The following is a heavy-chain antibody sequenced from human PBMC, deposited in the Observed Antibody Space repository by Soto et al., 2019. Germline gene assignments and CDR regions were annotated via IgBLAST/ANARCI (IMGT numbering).Heavy chain of an antibody. CDR2: ISGSGDST. V-gene: IGHV3-23*01. D-gene: IGHD3-10*01. J-gene: IGHJ4*02. Sequence: EVRLLESGGGLVQPGGSLRLSCAASGFTFSVYAMSWVRQAPGKGLEWVSGISGSGDSTHYADSVKRRLTASRDNSKSMLYLQTKSLRAEDTAIYYCAKALYGGFTYWGQGTLVTVSS. CDR1: GFTFSVYA. CDR3: AKALYGGFTY.